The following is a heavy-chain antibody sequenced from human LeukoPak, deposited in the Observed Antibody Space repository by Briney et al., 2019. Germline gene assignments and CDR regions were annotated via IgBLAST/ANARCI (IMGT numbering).Heavy chain of an antibody. J-gene: IGHJ4*02. D-gene: IGHD4-23*01. CDR2: INPNSGGT. Sequence: ASVKVSCKASGYTFTGYYMHWVRQAPGQGLEWMGWINPNSGGTNYAQKFQGRVTMTRDTSISTAYMELSSLRSEDTAVYYCARGPSTVGTYYFDYWGQGTLVTVSS. V-gene: IGHV1-2*02. CDR3: ARGPSTVGTYYFDY. CDR1: GYTFTGYY.